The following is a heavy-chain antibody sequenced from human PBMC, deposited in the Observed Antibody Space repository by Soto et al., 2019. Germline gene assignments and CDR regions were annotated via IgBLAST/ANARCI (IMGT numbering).Heavy chain of an antibody. CDR2: IISSGGST. CDR3: AKAEGSSYGTEYSQH. Sequence: EVQLLESGGGLVQPGGSLRLSCAASGFTFSTYAMNWVRQAPGKGLEWVSLIISSGGSTYYADSVKGRFTISRNNSKNTLYRQMNSLRADDMAVYYCAKAEGSSYGTEYSQHWGQGTLVTVSS. D-gene: IGHD6-13*01. J-gene: IGHJ1*01. CDR1: GFTFSTYA. V-gene: IGHV3-23*01.